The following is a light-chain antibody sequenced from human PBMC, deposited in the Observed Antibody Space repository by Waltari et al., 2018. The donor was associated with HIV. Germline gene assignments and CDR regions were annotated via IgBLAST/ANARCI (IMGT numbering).Light chain of an antibody. Sequence: QSVLTQPPSVSGAPGRSVIITCTGNTSNIGAPYDVHWYQQLPGAAPKLLISMNTNRPSGVRDRLSVSRSGTSASLAITGLQAGDEADYYCQSYDTSLGASVFGGGTKLTVL. CDR1: TSNIGAPYD. CDR3: QSYDTSLGASV. V-gene: IGLV1-40*01. J-gene: IGLJ3*02. CDR2: MNT.